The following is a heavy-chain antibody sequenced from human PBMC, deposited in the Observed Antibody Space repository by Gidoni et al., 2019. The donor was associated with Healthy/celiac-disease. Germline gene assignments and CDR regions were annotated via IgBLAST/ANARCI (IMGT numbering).Heavy chain of an antibody. CDR2: IWYDGSNK. V-gene: IGHV3-33*01. CDR1: GFTFSSYG. Sequence: QVQLVESGGGVVQPGRSLRLSCAASGFTFSSYGMHWVRQAPGKGLEWVAVIWYDGSNKYYADSVKGRFTISRDNSKNTLYLQMNSLRAEDTAVYYCARDRSSGWYSTYYYYGMDVWGQGTTVTVSS. D-gene: IGHD6-19*01. J-gene: IGHJ6*02. CDR3: ARDRSSGWYSTYYYYGMDV.